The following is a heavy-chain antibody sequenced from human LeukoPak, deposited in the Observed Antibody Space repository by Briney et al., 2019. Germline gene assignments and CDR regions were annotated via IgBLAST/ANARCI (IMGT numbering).Heavy chain of an antibody. J-gene: IGHJ4*02. Sequence: SETLSLTCAVYGGSFSGYYWSWIRQPPGKGLEWIGEINHSGSTNYNPSLKSRVTISVDTSKNQFSLKLSSVTAADTAVYYCARVLRFLEWSPSGYDYWGQGTLVTVSS. CDR2: INHSGST. CDR1: GGSFSGYY. D-gene: IGHD3-3*01. V-gene: IGHV4-34*01. CDR3: ARVLRFLEWSPSGYDY.